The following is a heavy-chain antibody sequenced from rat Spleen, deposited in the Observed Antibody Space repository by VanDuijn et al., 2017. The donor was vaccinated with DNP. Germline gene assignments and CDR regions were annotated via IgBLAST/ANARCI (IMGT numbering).Heavy chain of an antibody. D-gene: IGHD1-9*01. CDR2: IKTDGGST. CDR3: ARPYYGYNYFDY. V-gene: IGHV5-58*01. CDR1: GFTFSSYW. J-gene: IGHJ2*01. Sequence: EVQLVETGGGLVQPGRSLKLSCVASGFTFSSYWMYWIRQAPGKGLEWVASIKTDGGSTYYPDSVKGRFTISRDNAKSTLYLQMDSLRSEDTATYYCARPYYGYNYFDYWGQGVMVTVSS.